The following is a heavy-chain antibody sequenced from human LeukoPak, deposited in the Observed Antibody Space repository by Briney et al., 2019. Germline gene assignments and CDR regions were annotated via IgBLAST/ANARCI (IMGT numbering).Heavy chain of an antibody. CDR3: ARAGGSRWYGGAYFDY. Sequence: ASVKVSCKPSGYPFSAYGLAWVRQAPGQGLEWMGWINAYNVNTNYAENLQGRVTFTTDTSTSTAYMEMRSLRSDDTAVYYCARAGGSRWYGGAYFDYWGQGTLVTVSS. V-gene: IGHV1-18*01. J-gene: IGHJ4*02. CDR2: INAYNVNT. CDR1: GYPFSAYG. D-gene: IGHD6-19*01.